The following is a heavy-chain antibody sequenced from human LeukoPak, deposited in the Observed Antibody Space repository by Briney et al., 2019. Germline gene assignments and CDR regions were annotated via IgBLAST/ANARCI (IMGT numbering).Heavy chain of an antibody. CDR1: EYSFPNYC. J-gene: IGHJ3*02. Sequence: GESLKISCKHSEYSFPNYCIGWVRQMPGKGLEWMGIIYPGDSDTRYSPSFQGQVTISADKSISTAYLQWSSLKASDTAMYYCARHGLYYYDSSGYLDAFDIWGQGTMVTVSS. CDR2: IYPGDSDT. V-gene: IGHV5-51*01. D-gene: IGHD3-22*01. CDR3: ARHGLYYYDSSGYLDAFDI.